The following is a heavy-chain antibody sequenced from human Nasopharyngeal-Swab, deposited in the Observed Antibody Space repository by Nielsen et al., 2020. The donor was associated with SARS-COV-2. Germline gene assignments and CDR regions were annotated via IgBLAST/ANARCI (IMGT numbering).Heavy chain of an antibody. CDR1: GVIFCKYW. CDR2: VNEDGSRT. CDR3: VKHQGSSSDQ. V-gene: IGHV3-74*01. J-gene: IGHJ4*02. Sequence: GGSLRLSCEVSGVIFCKYWMHWVRQAPGQGLVWVSRVNEDGSRTDYADSVRGRFTISRDNAKNTLYLQMNSLRVEDTAVYYCVKHQGSSSDQWGQGTLVTVSS.